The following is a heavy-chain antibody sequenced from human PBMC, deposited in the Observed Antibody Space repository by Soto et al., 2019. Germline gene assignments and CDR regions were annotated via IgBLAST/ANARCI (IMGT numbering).Heavy chain of an antibody. CDR2: IKQDGSDK. CDR1: GFTFNVYY. Sequence: EVQLVESGGGLVQPGGSLRLSCAASGFTFNVYYMTWVRQAPGKGLEWVATIKQDGSDKYYVDSVKGRFTISRDNAKNSLYLQMNSLRAEDTAVYYCARRYCSNPSCTFDYWGQGTLVTVSS. CDR3: ARRYCSNPSCTFDY. J-gene: IGHJ4*02. V-gene: IGHV3-7*05. D-gene: IGHD2-2*01.